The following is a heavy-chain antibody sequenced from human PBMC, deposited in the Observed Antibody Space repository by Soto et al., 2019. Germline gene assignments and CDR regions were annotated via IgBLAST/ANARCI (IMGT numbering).Heavy chain of an antibody. D-gene: IGHD1-26*01. J-gene: IGHJ6*02. CDR3: AKDRMAATGSERGYYYYGMDV. Sequence: PGGSLRLSCAASGFTFSSYAMSWVRQAPGKGLEWVSAISGSGGSTYYADSVKGRFTISRDNSENTLYLQMNSLRAEDTAVYYCAKDRMAATGSERGYYYYGMDVWGQGTTVTVSS. V-gene: IGHV3-23*01. CDR2: ISGSGGST. CDR1: GFTFSSYA.